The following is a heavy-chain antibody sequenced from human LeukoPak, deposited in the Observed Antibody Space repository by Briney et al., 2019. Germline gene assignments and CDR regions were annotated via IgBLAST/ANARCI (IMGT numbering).Heavy chain of an antibody. CDR2: IYSGGDT. Sequence: PGGSLRLSCTASGFTVSTNYMNWGRQAPGKGLEWVSVIYSGGDTYYADSVKGRFTISRDNSKNMVYLQMNSLKAEDTAVYYCAGERAYSGGPTGWLDPWGQGTLVTVSS. D-gene: IGHD2-21*01. CDR3: AGERAYSGGPTGWLDP. CDR1: GFTVSTNY. J-gene: IGHJ5*02. V-gene: IGHV3-66*01.